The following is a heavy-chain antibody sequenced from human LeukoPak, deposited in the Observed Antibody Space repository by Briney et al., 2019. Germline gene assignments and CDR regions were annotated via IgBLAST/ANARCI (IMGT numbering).Heavy chain of an antibody. CDR1: GFTFSSYG. V-gene: IGHV3-30*18. D-gene: IGHD3-10*01. CDR2: ISYDGSNK. J-gene: IGHJ4*02. Sequence: PGRSLRLSCAASGFTFSSYGMHWVRQAPGKGLEWVAVISYDGSNKYYADSVKGRFTISRDKSKNTLYLQMNSLRAEDTAVYYCAKALRRVLWFGELLNFDYWGQGTLVTVSS. CDR3: AKALRRVLWFGELLNFDY.